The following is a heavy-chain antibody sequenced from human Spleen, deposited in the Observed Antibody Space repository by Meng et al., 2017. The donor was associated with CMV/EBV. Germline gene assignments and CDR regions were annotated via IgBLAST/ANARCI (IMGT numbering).Heavy chain of an antibody. CDR2: INSDGSST. V-gene: IGHV3-74*01. J-gene: IGHJ4*02. Sequence: FSRSWMHRVRQAPGKGLVWVSRINSDGSSTNYADSVKGRFTISRDNAKNTLYLQMNSLRAEDTAVYYCARNRLVCSGGSCYSGYFDYWGQGTLVTVSS. CDR1: FSRSW. D-gene: IGHD2-15*01. CDR3: ARNRLVCSGGSCYSGYFDY.